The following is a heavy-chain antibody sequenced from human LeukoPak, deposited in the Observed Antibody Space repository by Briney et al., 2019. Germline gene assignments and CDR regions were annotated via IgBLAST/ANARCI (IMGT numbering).Heavy chain of an antibody. CDR1: GYTFTGYY. CDR3: ARVPGIVGAIDY. J-gene: IGHJ4*02. CDR2: INPNSGGT. V-gene: IGHV1-2*06. Sequence: ASVKVSCKASGYTFTGYYMHWVRQAAGQGLEWMGRINPNSGGTNYAQKFQGRATMTRDTSISTAYMELSRLRSDDTAVYYCARVPGIVGAIDYWGQGTLVTVSS. D-gene: IGHD1-26*01.